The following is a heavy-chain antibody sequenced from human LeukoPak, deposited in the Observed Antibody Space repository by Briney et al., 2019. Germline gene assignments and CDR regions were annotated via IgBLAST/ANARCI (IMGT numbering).Heavy chain of an antibody. V-gene: IGHV4-39*07. Sequence: PSETLSLTCTVSGGSISSSSYYWGWIRQPPGKGLEWIGSIYYSGSTYYNPSLKSRVTISVDTSKNQFSLKLSSVTAADTAVYYCARRPTNLYYPNWFDPWGQGTLVTVSS. D-gene: IGHD2/OR15-2a*01. J-gene: IGHJ5*02. CDR1: GGSISSSSYY. CDR2: IYYSGST. CDR3: ARRPTNLYYPNWFDP.